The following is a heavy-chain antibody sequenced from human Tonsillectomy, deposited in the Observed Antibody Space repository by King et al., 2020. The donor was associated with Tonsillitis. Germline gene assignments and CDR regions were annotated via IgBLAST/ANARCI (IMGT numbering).Heavy chain of an antibody. CDR3: TTERRRRRITIFGVVKSYYYYMDV. V-gene: IGHV3-15*07. D-gene: IGHD3-3*01. CDR1: GFTFSNAW. J-gene: IGHJ6*03. Sequence: VQLVESGGGLVKPGGSLRLSCAASGFTFSNAWMNWVRQAPGKGLEWVGRIKSKTDGGTTDYAAPVKGRFTISRDDSKNTLYLQMNSLKTEDTAVYYCTTERRRRRITIFGVVKSYYYYMDVWGKGTTVTVSS. CDR2: IKSKTDGGTT.